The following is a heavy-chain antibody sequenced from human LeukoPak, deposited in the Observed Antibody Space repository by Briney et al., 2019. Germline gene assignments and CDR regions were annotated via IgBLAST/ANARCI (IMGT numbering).Heavy chain of an antibody. CDR2: ISSSGSTT. D-gene: IGHD6-6*01. CDR1: GFTFSDYY. J-gene: IGHJ4*02. CDR3: ARGQQLVRFLPWDY. Sequence: GGSLRLSCAASGFTFSDYYMSWIRQAPGKGLEWVSYISSSGSTTYYADSVKGRFTISRDNAKNSLYLQMNSLRAEDTAVYYCARGQQLVRFLPWDYWGQGTLVTVSS. V-gene: IGHV3-11*01.